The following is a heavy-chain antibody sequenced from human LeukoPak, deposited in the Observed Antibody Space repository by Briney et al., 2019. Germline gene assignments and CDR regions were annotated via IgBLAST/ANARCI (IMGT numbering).Heavy chain of an antibody. J-gene: IGHJ3*02. CDR2: VSASGGTT. CDR3: ARSLRRDCDSTSCWAALDI. D-gene: IGHD2-2*01. Sequence: PGGSLRLSCAASGFTFSSYAMSWVRQAPGTGLEWVSAVSASGGTTYYADSVRGRFTISRDNSKNTLFLQMNSLRAEDTAVYYCARSLRRDCDSTSCWAALDIWGQGTMVTVSS. V-gene: IGHV3-23*01. CDR1: GFTFSSYA.